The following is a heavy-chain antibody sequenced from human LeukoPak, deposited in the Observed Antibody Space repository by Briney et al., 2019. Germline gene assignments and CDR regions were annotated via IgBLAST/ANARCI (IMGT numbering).Heavy chain of an antibody. D-gene: IGHD3-16*02. Sequence: SETLSLTCTVPGGSIGTYYWSWIRQSPGKGLEWIGYIYVTGTRYDPYLQSRVTISVDRSRNQFFLKMSSVTAADTAVYYCARHIGGGIEDMDVWGKGTKVIVSS. V-gene: IGHV4-59*08. J-gene: IGHJ6*03. CDR1: GGSIGTYY. CDR2: IYVTGT. CDR3: ARHIGGGIEDMDV.